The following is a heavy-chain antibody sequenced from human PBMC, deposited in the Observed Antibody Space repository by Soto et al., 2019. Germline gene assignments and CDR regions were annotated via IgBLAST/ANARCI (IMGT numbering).Heavy chain of an antibody. CDR2: IFSSGST. CDR1: GGSISNYY. Sequence: QVQLQESGPGLVKPSETLSLTCTVSGGSISNYYWSWIRQPPGKGLQWIGYIFSSGSTNYNPSLKLRVTISVNTSKNQFSLNLNSVTAADTAVYYCARQRRDFDYWGQGSLVTVSS. CDR3: ARQRRDFDY. J-gene: IGHJ4*02. V-gene: IGHV4-59*08.